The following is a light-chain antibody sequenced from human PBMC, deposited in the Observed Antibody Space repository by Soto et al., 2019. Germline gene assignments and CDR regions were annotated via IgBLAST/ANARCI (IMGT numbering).Light chain of an antibody. Sequence: IEMAQSPSSLSASVGDRVTITCRANQGIRNDLGWYQQKPGKAPKSLIYAASRLQSGVPSRFSGSGSETEFSLTIINLQPEDFATYFCVQYNIYPWTFGQGTKVDI. CDR2: AAS. CDR1: QGIRND. CDR3: VQYNIYPWT. V-gene: IGKV1-17*02. J-gene: IGKJ1*01.